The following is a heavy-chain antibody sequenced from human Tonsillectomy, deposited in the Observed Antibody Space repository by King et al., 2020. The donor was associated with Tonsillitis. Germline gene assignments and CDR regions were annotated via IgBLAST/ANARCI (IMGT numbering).Heavy chain of an antibody. CDR2: MNPNSGNT. CDR1: GYTFTSYD. J-gene: IGHJ4*02. Sequence: VQLVESGAEVKKPGASVKVSCKASGYTFTSYDINWVRQATGQGLEWMGWMNPNSGNTGYAQKFQGRVTMTRNTSISTAYMELSSLRSEDTAGYYCARDPGIAARPGVVVRGIDYWGQGTLVTVSS. V-gene: IGHV1-8*01. D-gene: IGHD6-6*01. CDR3: ARDPGIAARPGVVVRGIDY.